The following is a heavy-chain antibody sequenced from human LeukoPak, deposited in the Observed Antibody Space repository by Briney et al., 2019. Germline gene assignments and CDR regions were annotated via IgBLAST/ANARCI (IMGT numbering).Heavy chain of an antibody. D-gene: IGHD1-26*01. CDR3: ARGLSYGKPRFDY. V-gene: IGHV4-61*02. CDR2: IYTSGST. CDR1: GGSISSGSYY. Sequence: SETLSLTCTVSGGSISSGSYYWSWLRQPAGTGLEWIGRIYTSGSTNYNPSLKSRVTISVDTSKNQFSLKLSSVTAADTAVYYCARGLSYGKPRFDYWGQGTLVTVSS. J-gene: IGHJ4*02.